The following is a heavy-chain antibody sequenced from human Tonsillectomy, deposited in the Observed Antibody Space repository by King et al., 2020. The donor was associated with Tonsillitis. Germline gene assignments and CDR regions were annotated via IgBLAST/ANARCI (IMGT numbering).Heavy chain of an antibody. D-gene: IGHD3-10*01. J-gene: IGHJ6*02. CDR2: IDPSYSYT. Sequence: VQLVESGAEVKKPGESLRISCKGSGYSFTSQWINWVRQMPGKGLEWMGIIDPSYSYTKYSLSFQGHCTFSAAKSLSTAYLEWSSLKASDTAMYYCERLDHYYGSGSSPFGMDVWGQGTTVTVSS. CDR3: ERLDHYYGSGSSPFGMDV. CDR1: GYSFTSQW. V-gene: IGHV5-10-1*03.